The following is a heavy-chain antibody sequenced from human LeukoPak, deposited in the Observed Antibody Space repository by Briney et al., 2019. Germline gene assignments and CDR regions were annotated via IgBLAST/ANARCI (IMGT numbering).Heavy chain of an antibody. CDR1: GFTFSTYW. Sequence: GGSLRLSCAASGFTFSTYWMSWVRQAPGKGLEWVSYISDSGSNIQYADSVKGRFTISRDNAKNSLFLQMNSLRVEDTAVHYCARVDYGDYGFDYWGQGTLVTVSS. D-gene: IGHD4-17*01. V-gene: IGHV3-48*04. CDR3: ARVDYGDYGFDY. J-gene: IGHJ4*02. CDR2: ISDSGSNI.